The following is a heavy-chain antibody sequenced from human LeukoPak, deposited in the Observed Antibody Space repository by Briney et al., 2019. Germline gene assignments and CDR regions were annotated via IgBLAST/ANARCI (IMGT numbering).Heavy chain of an antibody. D-gene: IGHD6-13*01. CDR3: ARMNLAASGTPFDY. V-gene: IGHV4-61*02. J-gene: IGHJ4*02. CDR1: GDSISSGTYY. CDR2: IYKSGST. Sequence: PSQTLSLTCKVSGDSISSGTYYWSWVRQPAGKELEWVGRIYKSGSTNYNPSLKSRVSISVDTSKNQFSLKVNSVTAADTALYYCARMNLAASGTPFDYWGPGILVTVSS.